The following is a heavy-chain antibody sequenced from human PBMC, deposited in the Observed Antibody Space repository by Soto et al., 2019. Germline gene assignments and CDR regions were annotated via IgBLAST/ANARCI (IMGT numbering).Heavy chain of an antibody. CDR3: ARDHGDYYGSGSYYMDV. CDR1: GGSLSSYY. Sequence: TSETLSLTCTVSGGSLSSYYWSWIRQPTGKGLEWIGYIYYSGSTNYNPSLKSRVTISVDTSKNQFSLKLSSVTAADTAVYYCARDHGDYYGSGSYYMDVWGKGTTVTVSS. V-gene: IGHV4-59*01. D-gene: IGHD3-10*01. CDR2: IYYSGST. J-gene: IGHJ6*03.